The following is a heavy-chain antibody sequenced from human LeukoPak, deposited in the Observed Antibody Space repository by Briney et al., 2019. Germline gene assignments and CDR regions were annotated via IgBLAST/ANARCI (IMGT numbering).Heavy chain of an antibody. D-gene: IGHD6-13*01. CDR1: GFTFSSYS. CDR2: ISSSSSYI. Sequence: GGSLRLSCAASGFTFSSYSMNWVRQAPGKGLEWVSSISSSSSYIYYADSVKGRFTISRDSAKNSLYLQMNSLRAEDTAVYYCVRTIAAATVGNYYYYMDVWGKGTTVTVSS. CDR3: VRTIAAATVGNYYYYMDV. J-gene: IGHJ6*03. V-gene: IGHV3-21*01.